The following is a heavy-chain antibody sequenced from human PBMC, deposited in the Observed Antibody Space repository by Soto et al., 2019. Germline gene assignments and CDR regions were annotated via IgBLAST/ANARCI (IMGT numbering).Heavy chain of an antibody. CDR3: VKGEYNYDGSAYYPIVS. V-gene: IGHV3-33*03. CDR2: FCVNGINK. J-gene: IGHJ4*02. CDR1: GFTFSNYG. Sequence: PGGSLRLSCTTSGFTFSNYGMHWVRQAPGKGLEWVAVFCVNGINKYYADSVKGRFTVSRDNSKNTVYLQMSSLRAEDTAMYYCVKGEYNYDGSAYYPIVSWGQGRMVTAPQ. D-gene: IGHD3-22*01.